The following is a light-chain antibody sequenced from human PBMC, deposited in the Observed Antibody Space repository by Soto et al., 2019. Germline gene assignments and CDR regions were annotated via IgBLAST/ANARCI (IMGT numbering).Light chain of an antibody. CDR2: EAS. CDR1: LDIITL. J-gene: IGKJ5*01. CDR3: QQYENLPIT. Sequence: DIQLTQSPSSLSASVGDRGTITFMASLDIITLLNWYQEKPGQTPKLLIFEASNLEVGVPARFSGGGSGTHFTLTITSLQPEDVATYYCQQYENLPITFGQGTRLEIK. V-gene: IGKV1-33*01.